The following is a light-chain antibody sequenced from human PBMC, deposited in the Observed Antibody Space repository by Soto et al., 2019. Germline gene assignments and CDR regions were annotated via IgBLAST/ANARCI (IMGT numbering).Light chain of an antibody. CDR2: EVN. Sequence: QSALTQPPSASGSPGQSVTISCTGTSSDVGAYNSVSWYQQYPGKAPKLMIYEVNKRPSGVPDRFSGSKSGKTASLTVSGLQPEDEADSHCTSYAGSNIWVFGGGTKLTVL. CDR1: SSDVGAYNS. V-gene: IGLV2-8*01. CDR3: TSYAGSNIWV. J-gene: IGLJ3*02.